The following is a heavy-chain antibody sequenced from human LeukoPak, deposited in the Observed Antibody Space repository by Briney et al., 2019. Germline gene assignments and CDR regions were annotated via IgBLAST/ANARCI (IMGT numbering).Heavy chain of an antibody. D-gene: IGHD3-10*01. V-gene: IGHV1-18*01. J-gene: IGHJ4*02. CDR1: GYTFTSYG. CDR3: ARDLPYITMVRGVTELFDY. CDR2: ISAYNGNT. Sequence: ASVKVSCKASGYTFTSYGISWVRQAPGQGLEWMGWISAYNGNTNYAQKLQGRVTMTTDTSTSTAYMELRSLRSDDTAVYHCARDLPYITMVRGVTELFDYWGQGTLVTVSS.